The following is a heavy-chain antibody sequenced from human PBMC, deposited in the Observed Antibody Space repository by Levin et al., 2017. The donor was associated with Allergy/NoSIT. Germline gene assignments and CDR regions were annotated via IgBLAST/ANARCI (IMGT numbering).Heavy chain of an antibody. V-gene: IGHV3-74*01. D-gene: IGHD2-2*02. CDR1: GFTFSSYW. J-gene: IGHJ4*02. CDR2: MNSDGSST. Sequence: GGSLRLSCAASGFTFSSYWMHWVRQAPGKGLVWVSRMNSDGSSTSYADSVKGRFTISRDNAKNTLYLQMNSLRAEDTAVYYCASFGFCSSISCYKDYWGQGTLVTVSS. CDR3: ASFGFCSSISCYKDY.